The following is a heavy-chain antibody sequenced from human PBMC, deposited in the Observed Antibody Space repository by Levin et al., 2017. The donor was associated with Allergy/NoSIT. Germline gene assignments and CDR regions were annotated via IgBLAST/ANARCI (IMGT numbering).Heavy chain of an antibody. J-gene: IGHJ5*02. V-gene: IGHV1-69*13. CDR3: ARRANSRNNWFDP. Sequence: SVKVSCKASGGTFSSYAISWVRQAPGQGLEWMGGIIPIFGTANYAQKFQGRVTITADESTSTAYMELSSLRSEDTAVYYCARRANSRNNWFDPWGQGTLVTVSS. CDR1: GGTFSSYA. D-gene: IGHD6-13*01. CDR2: IIPIFGTA.